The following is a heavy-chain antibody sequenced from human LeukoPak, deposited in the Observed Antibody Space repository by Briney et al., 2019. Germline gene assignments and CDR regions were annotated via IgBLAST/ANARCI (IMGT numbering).Heavy chain of an antibody. V-gene: IGHV3-23*01. J-gene: IGHJ4*02. D-gene: IGHD5-24*01. CDR3: AKRADGYKFDY. CDR2: ISGGGGNT. CDR1: GFTFSSYW. Sequence: GGSLRLSCAASGFTFSSYWMNWARQAPGKGLEWVSTISGGGGNTYYADSVTGRFTISRDISKNTLYLQMNSLRAEDTAVYYCAKRADGYKFDYWGQGTLVTVSS.